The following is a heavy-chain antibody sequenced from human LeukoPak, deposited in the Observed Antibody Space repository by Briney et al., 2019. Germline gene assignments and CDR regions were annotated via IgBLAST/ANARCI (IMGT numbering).Heavy chain of an antibody. CDR2: INAGNGNT. CDR3: ARDRARSYLYDY. V-gene: IGHV1-3*01. J-gene: IGHJ4*02. CDR1: GYTFTSYA. Sequence: ASVKVSCKASGYTFTSYAMHWVRQAPGQRLEWMGWINAGNGNTKYSQKFQGRVTITRDTSASTAYMELSSLRSEDTAVYYCARDRARSYLYDYWGQGTLVTVSS. D-gene: IGHD1-26*01.